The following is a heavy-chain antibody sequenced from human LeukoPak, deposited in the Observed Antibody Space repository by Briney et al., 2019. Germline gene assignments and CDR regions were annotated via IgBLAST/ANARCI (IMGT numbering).Heavy chain of an antibody. D-gene: IGHD5-24*01. CDR3: ARESGWLQLPAVFDY. V-gene: IGHV3-30-3*01. CDR2: ISYDGSNK. Sequence: GRSLRLSCAASGFTFSSYAMHWVRQAPGKGLEWVAVISYDGSNKYYADSGKGRFTISRDNSKNTLYLQINSLRAEDTAVYYCARESGWLQLPAVFDYWGQGTLVTVSS. J-gene: IGHJ4*02. CDR1: GFTFSSYA.